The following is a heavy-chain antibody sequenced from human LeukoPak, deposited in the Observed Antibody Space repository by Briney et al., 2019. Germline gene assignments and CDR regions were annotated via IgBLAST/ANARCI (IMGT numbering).Heavy chain of an antibody. CDR2: IWSDGSNR. CDR1: GFIFSHYG. V-gene: IGHV3-33*01. J-gene: IGHJ4*01. Sequence: GGSLRLSCEASGFIFSHYGMHWVRQAPGKGLEWVAVIWSDGSNRFYAGSVKGRFTISRDNSQNTVFLEMDSLGAEDTAMYYCARDAQRGFDYSNSLKYWGHGTLVTVSS. CDR3: ARDAQRGFDYSNSLKY. D-gene: IGHD4-11*01.